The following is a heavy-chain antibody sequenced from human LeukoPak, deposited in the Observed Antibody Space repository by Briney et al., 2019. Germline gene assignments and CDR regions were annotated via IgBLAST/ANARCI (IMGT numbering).Heavy chain of an antibody. CDR1: GYTFTRYG. D-gene: IGHD3-9*01. CDR3: ATSPDILTGYYWFDY. V-gene: IGHV1-18*01. CDR2: ISAYNGNT. Sequence: ASVKVSCKASGYTFTRYGISWVRQAPGQGLEWMGWISAYNGNTNYAQKLQGRVTMTTDTSTSTAYMELRSLRSDDTAAYYCATSPDILTGYYWFDYWGQGTLVTVSS. J-gene: IGHJ4*02.